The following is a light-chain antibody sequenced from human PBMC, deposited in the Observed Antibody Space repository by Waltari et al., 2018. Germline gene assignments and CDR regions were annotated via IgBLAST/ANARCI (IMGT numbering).Light chain of an antibody. Sequence: QSALTQPASVSGSPGQSITISCTGTSNDVGGYNYVSWYQQHPGKAPKLIIYEVSNRPSGVSNRFSGSRSGNTASLTISGLQAEDEANYYCGSYRDISHVIFGGGTKLAV. V-gene: IGLV2-14*01. CDR2: EVS. CDR3: GSYRDISHVI. J-gene: IGLJ2*01. CDR1: SNDVGGYNY.